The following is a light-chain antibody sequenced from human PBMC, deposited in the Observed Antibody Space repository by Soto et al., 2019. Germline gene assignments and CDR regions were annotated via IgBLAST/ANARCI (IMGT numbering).Light chain of an antibody. CDR3: QQYDDWLRLT. J-gene: IGKJ4*01. Sequence: EIVMTQSPATLSGSAFERATLSCRASQSVNIYLAWYQQKPGQAPRLLIFGASSRATGIPARFSGSGSGTEFNLTISSLQSEDFAVYFCQQYDDWLRLTFGGGTKVDI. CDR1: QSVNIY. CDR2: GAS. V-gene: IGKV3D-15*01.